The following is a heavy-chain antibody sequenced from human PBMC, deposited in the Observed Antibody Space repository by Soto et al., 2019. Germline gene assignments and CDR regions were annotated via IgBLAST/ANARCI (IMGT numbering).Heavy chain of an antibody. Sequence: QVQLQESSPGLVKPSGTLSLTCAVSGDSISSDKWWSWVRQPPGKGLEWIGEIHHSGRTNYNPSRKSRVTILVEKSKNQVSLELSSMTAADTAVYYCARGGDWQFDYWGQGTLVTVSS. V-gene: IGHV4-4*02. J-gene: IGHJ4*02. D-gene: IGHD2-21*02. CDR1: GDSISSDKW. CDR3: ARGGDWQFDY. CDR2: IHHSGRT.